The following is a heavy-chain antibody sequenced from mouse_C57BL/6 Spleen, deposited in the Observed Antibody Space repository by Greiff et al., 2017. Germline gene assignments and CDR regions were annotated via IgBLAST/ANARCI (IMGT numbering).Heavy chain of an antibody. J-gene: IGHJ2*01. D-gene: IGHD4-1*01. Sequence: EVQLVESGGGLVKPGGSLKLSCAASGFTFSDYGMHWVRQAPEKGLEWVAYISSGSSTLYYADTVKGRFTISRDNAKNTLFLQMTSLGSEDTAMYYCATQTGTGFDYWGQGTTLTVSS. CDR1: GFTFSDYG. CDR3: ATQTGTGFDY. V-gene: IGHV5-17*01. CDR2: ISSGSSTL.